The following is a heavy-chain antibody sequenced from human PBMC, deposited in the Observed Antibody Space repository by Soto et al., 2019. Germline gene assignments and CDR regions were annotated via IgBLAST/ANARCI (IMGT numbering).Heavy chain of an antibody. V-gene: IGHV1-3*01. D-gene: IGHD6-13*01. CDR2: INAANGNT. CDR3: ATAMGQQPDAFDI. J-gene: IGHJ3*02. Sequence: ASVKVSCKASGYTFTNYPVHWVRQAPGQGLEWMGWINAANGNTKYSQKFQGRVTMTEDTSTDTAYMELSSLTSEDTAVYYCATAMGQQPDAFDIWGQGTMVTVSS. CDR1: GYTFTNYP.